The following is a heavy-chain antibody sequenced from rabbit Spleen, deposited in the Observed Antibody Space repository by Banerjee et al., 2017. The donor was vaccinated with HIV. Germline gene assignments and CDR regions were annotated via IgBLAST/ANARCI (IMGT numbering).Heavy chain of an antibody. Sequence: QEQLVESGGDRVKSGASLTLTCTASGFSFSNSYYMCWVRQAPGKGLESIACIYGGDGHSTWYATWAKGRFTISKTSSTTVTLQVTSLTAADTATYFCARGSAAMTMVITGFYFNLWGPGTLVTVS. CDR2: IYGGDGHST. V-gene: IGHV1S45*01. CDR3: ARGSAAMTMVITGFYFNL. D-gene: IGHD2-1*01. CDR1: GFSFSNSYY. J-gene: IGHJ4*01.